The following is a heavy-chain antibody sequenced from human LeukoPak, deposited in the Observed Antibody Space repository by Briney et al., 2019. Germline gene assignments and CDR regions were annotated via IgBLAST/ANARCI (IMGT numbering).Heavy chain of an antibody. CDR2: IKQDGSEK. J-gene: IGHJ3*02. CDR1: GFTFSSYW. CDR3: ARGGRAGWSGSYEDSFDI. Sequence: PGGSLRLSCAASGFTFSSYWMSWVRQAPGKGLEWVANIKQDGSEKYYVDSVKGRFTISRDNSKNTLFLQMDSLRADDTAVYYCARGGRAGWSGSYEDSFDIWGQGTMVTVSP. V-gene: IGHV3-7*05. D-gene: IGHD1-26*01.